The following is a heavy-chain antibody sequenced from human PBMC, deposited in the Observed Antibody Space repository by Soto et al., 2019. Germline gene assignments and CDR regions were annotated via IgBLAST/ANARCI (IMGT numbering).Heavy chain of an antibody. V-gene: IGHV3-33*01. CDR2: IWYDGSNK. CDR3: ARDRNTMVRGVDDFDY. CDR1: GFTFSSYG. D-gene: IGHD3-10*01. J-gene: IGHJ4*02. Sequence: QVQLVESGGGVVQPGRSLRLSCAASGFTFSSYGMHWVRQAPGKGLEWVAVIWYDGSNKYYADSVKGRFTISRDNSKNTLYLQMNSQRAEDTAVYYCARDRNTMVRGVDDFDYWGQGTLVTVSS.